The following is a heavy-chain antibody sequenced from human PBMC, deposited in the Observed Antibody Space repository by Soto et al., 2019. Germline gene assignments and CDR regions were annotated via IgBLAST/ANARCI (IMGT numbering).Heavy chain of an antibody. J-gene: IGHJ5*02. V-gene: IGHV5-51*01. CDR1: GYSFTNYW. CDR2: IYPGGSDT. Sequence: GESLKISCKGSGYSFTNYWIAWVRQMPGKGLEWMGIIYPGGSDTRYSPSLQGQVTMSADKSISTAYLQWSSLKASDTAMYYCARISTVTTHKWFDPWGQGTLVTVSS. CDR3: ARISTVTTHKWFDP. D-gene: IGHD4-17*01.